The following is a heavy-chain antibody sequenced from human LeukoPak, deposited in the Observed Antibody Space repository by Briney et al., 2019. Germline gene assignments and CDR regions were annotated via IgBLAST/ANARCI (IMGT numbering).Heavy chain of an antibody. CDR3: ARGASHYGSGSYYNALDY. J-gene: IGHJ4*02. Sequence: GGSLRLSCAASGFTFRSYEMNWVRQAPGKGLEWVSYISSSGGTIYYADSAKGRFTISRDNAKNSLHLQMNSLRAEVTAVYYCARGASHYGSGSYYNALDYWGQGTLVTVSS. CDR2: ISSSGGTI. V-gene: IGHV3-48*03. CDR1: GFTFRSYE. D-gene: IGHD3-10*01.